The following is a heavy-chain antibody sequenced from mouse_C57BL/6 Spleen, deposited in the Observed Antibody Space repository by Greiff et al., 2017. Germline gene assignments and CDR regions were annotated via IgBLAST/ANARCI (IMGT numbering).Heavy chain of an antibody. J-gene: IGHJ3*01. CDR2: INPNNGGT. CDR3: ARRERLGRGFAY. CDR1: GYTFTDYY. V-gene: IGHV1-26*01. D-gene: IGHD4-1*01. Sequence: VQLQQSGPELVKPGASVKISCKASGYTFTDYYMNWVKQSHGKSLEWIGDINPNNGGTSYNQKFKGKATLTVDKSSSTAYMELSSLTSEDSAVYYCARRERLGRGFAYWGQGTLVTVSA.